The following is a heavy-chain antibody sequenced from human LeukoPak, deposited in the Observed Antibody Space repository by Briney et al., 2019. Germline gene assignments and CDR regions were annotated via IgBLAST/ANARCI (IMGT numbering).Heavy chain of an antibody. CDR2: ISSSGTTM. D-gene: IGHD4-17*01. J-gene: IGHJ6*02. Sequence: GGSLRLSCAASGFTFGDYYMGWVRQAPGKGLEWVSYISSSGTTMLYPDSVKGRFTISRDNAQNSLYLQMNSLRAEDTAVYYCARENGDYAYYYYGMDVWGQGTTVTVSS. CDR1: GFTFGDYY. CDR3: ARENGDYAYYYYGMDV. V-gene: IGHV3-11*01.